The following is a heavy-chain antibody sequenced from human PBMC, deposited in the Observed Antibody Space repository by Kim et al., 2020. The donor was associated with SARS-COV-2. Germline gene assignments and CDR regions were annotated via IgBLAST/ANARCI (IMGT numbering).Heavy chain of an antibody. CDR3: ARGRLENPRFGVVRRGGFDV. CDR1: GGSFSGYY. Sequence: SETLSLTCAVYGGSFSGYYWHWIRQSPGKGLEWIGEINTRGATNYNPSLVGRVSLSQDSSRKQVSLRLTSVTAADTAMYYCARGRLENPRFGVVRRGGFDVWGQGTMVAVSS. J-gene: IGHJ3*01. CDR2: INTRGAT. D-gene: IGHD3-3*01. V-gene: IGHV4-34*01.